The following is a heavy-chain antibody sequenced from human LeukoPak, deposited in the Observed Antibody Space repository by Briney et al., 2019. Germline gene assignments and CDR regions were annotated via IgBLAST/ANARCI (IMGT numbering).Heavy chain of an antibody. CDR1: GYTFPGYA. Sequence: ASVSVSYTASGYTFPGYAISGVRRAPGQGGEWRGGISPYNGNTNYARKFQGRVTITTDTSTTTAYMELSSLRSDDTAVYYCARSPAVAATRVDYWGQGTLVTVSS. CDR3: ARSPAVAATRVDY. CDR2: ISPYNGNT. J-gene: IGHJ4*02. V-gene: IGHV1-18*01. D-gene: IGHD6-19*01.